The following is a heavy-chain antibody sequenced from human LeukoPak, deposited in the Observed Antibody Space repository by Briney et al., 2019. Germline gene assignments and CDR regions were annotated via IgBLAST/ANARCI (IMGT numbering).Heavy chain of an antibody. J-gene: IGHJ4*02. CDR2: ISGYSGNT. Sequence: ASVKVSCKASGYTFTSYGISWVRQAPGQGHEWMGWISGYSGNTNYVQKFQGRVTMATDTSTSTVYMELRSLTSDDTAVYYCARDIATVVHQEWGQGTLVTVSS. V-gene: IGHV1-18*01. CDR3: ARDIATVVHQE. CDR1: GYTFTSYG. D-gene: IGHD2-2*01.